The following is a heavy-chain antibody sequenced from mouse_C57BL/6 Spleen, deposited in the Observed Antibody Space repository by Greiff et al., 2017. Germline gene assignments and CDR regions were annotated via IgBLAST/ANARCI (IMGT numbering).Heavy chain of an antibody. D-gene: IGHD1-1*01. CDR2: IYPGDGDT. CDR3: ARSPYYYGSSYGWFAY. CDR1: GYAFSSSW. Sequence: VKLMESGPELVKPGASVKISCKASGYAFSSSWMNWVKQRPGKGLEWIGRIYPGDGDTNYNGKFKGKATLTADKSSSTAYMQLSSLTSEDSAVYFWARSPYYYGSSYGWFAYWGQGTLVTVSA. J-gene: IGHJ3*01. V-gene: IGHV1-82*01.